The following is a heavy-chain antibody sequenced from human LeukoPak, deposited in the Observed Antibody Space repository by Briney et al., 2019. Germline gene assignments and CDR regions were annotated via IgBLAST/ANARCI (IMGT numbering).Heavy chain of an antibody. J-gene: IGHJ3*02. CDR2: IIPIVDKA. D-gene: IGHD3-10*01. CDR3: ASGAFDI. CDR1: GGTFSSYA. V-gene: IGHV1-69*04. Sequence: SVKVSCKASGGTFSSYAISWVRQAPGQGLEWMGRIIPIVDKADYAQKFQGRVTITADKSTSTAYMELSSLRSEDTAVYYCASGAFDIWGQGTMVTVSS.